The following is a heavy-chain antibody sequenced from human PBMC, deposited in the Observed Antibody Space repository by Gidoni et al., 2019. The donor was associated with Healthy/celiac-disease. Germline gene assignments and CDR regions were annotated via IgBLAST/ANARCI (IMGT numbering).Heavy chain of an antibody. CDR2: IRGSGGST. D-gene: IGHD2-2*01. CDR3: AKGYCSSTSCYSYYFDY. V-gene: IGHV3-23*01. J-gene: IGHJ4*02. Sequence: EVQLLESGGGLVRPGVSLSLSCAASGFTFRSYAMGWVRQAPGKGLEWVSAIRGSGGSTYYADSVKGRFTISRDNSKNTLYLKMNSLRAEDTAVYYCAKGYCSSTSCYSYYFDYWGQGTLVTVSS. CDR1: GFTFRSYA.